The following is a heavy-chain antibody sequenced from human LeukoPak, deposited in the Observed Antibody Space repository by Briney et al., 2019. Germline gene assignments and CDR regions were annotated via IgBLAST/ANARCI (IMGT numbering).Heavy chain of an antibody. CDR2: INPNSGGT. J-gene: IGHJ5*02. Sequence: ASVKVSCKASGYTFTGYYMHWVRQAPGQGLEWMGWINPNSGGTNYAQKFRGRVTMTRDTSISTAYMELSRLRSDDTAVYYCARALHRITIFGVVTLVNWFDPWGQGTLVTVSS. V-gene: IGHV1-2*02. D-gene: IGHD3-3*01. CDR1: GYTFTGYY. CDR3: ARALHRITIFGVVTLVNWFDP.